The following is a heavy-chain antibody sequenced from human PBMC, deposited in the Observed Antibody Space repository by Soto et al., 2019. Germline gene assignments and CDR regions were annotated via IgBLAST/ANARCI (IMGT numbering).Heavy chain of an antibody. Sequence: GGSLRLSCAASGFTFSSYSMNWVRQAPGKGLGWVAVISYDGSNKYYADSVKGRFTISRDNSKNTLYLQMNSLRAEDTAVYYCAKAHYYDSSHYGMDVWGQGTTVTVSS. CDR3: AKAHYYDSSHYGMDV. V-gene: IGHV3-30*18. CDR2: ISYDGSNK. J-gene: IGHJ6*02. CDR1: GFTFSSYS. D-gene: IGHD3-22*01.